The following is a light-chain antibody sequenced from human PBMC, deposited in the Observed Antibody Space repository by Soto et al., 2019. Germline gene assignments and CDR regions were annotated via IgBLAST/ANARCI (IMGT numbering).Light chain of an antibody. CDR2: DAS. J-gene: IGKJ2*01. CDR3: QQYKSYPYP. V-gene: IGKV1-5*01. CDR1: QIISSW. Sequence: DIQMTQSHSTLSASVGDRVTITCRASQIISSWLAWYQQKPGKAPKLLIYDASSLESGVTSRFSGSVSGKEFNLTISSLQPDDFATYYCQQYKSYPYPFGQGTKLEIK.